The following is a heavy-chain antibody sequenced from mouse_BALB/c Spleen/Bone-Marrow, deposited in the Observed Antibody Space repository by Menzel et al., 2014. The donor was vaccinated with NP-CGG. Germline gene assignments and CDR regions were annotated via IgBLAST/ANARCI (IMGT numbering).Heavy chain of an antibody. CDR2: INPDSSTI. Sequence: EVQVVESGGGLVQPGGSLKLSCAASGFDFSRYWMSWVRQAPGKGLQWIGEINPDSSTINYTPSLKDKFIISRDNAKNTLDLQMSKVRSEDTGLYYCSRLGYYGGFAHWGQGTLVTVSA. J-gene: IGHJ3*01. D-gene: IGHD2-3*01. CDR1: GFDFSRYW. CDR3: SRLGYYGGFAH. V-gene: IGHV4-1*02.